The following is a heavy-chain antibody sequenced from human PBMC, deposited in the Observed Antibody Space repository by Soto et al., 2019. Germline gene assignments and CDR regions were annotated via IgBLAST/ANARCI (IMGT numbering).Heavy chain of an antibody. Sequence: GGSLRLSCAASGFTFSSYSMNWVRQAPGKGLEWVSSISSSSSYIYYADSVKGRFTISRDNAKNSLYLQMNSLRAEDTAVYYCARDGWGDTVTTFLGDFDYWGQGTLVTVSS. CDR2: ISSSSSYI. D-gene: IGHD4-17*01. CDR3: ARDGWGDTVTTFLGDFDY. CDR1: GFTFSSYS. J-gene: IGHJ4*02. V-gene: IGHV3-21*01.